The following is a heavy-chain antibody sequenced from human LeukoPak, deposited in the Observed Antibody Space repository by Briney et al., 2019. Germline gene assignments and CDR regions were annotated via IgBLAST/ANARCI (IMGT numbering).Heavy chain of an antibody. CDR3: AKDYCSSTSCSFGY. CDR2: ISGSGGST. D-gene: IGHD2-2*01. V-gene: IGHV3-23*01. J-gene: IGHJ4*02. CDR1: GFTFSSYA. Sequence: PGGSLRLSCAASGFTFSSYAMSWVRQAPGKGLEWVSAISGSGGSTYYADSVKGRFTISRDNSKNTLYLQTNSLRAEDTAVYYCAKDYCSSTSCSFGYWGQGTLVTVSS.